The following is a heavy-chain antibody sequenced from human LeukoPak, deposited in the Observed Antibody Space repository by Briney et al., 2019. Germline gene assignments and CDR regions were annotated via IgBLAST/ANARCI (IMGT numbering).Heavy chain of an antibody. CDR2: ISDNGGRT. J-gene: IGHJ5*02. CDR1: GFTFSNAW. V-gene: IGHV3-23*01. D-gene: IGHD3-22*01. Sequence: GGSLRLPCAASGFTFSNAWMSWVRQAPGKGLEWVSAISDNGGRTYYADSVKGRFTISRDNSKNTLFAQMNSLRAEDTAVYYCAREYDSSWPSWGQGTLVTVSS. CDR3: AREYDSSWPS.